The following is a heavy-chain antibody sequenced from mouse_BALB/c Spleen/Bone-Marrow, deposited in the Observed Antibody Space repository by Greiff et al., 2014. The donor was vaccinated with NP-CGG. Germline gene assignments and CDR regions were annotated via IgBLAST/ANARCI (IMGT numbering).Heavy chain of an antibody. D-gene: IGHD1-2*01. Sequence: VHLVESGPSLVAPSQSLSITCTVSGFSLTSYGVHWIRQPPGKGLEWLGVIWAGGSTNYNSALMSRLSISKDNSKSQVFLKMNNLQTDDTAMYYCARYYYGFLDYWGQGTTLTVSS. CDR3: ARYYYGFLDY. V-gene: IGHV2-9*02. CDR1: GFSLTSYG. J-gene: IGHJ2*01. CDR2: IWAGGST.